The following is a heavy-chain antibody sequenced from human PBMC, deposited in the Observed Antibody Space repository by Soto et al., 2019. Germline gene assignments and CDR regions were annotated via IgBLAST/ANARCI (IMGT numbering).Heavy chain of an antibody. CDR3: ARAGWYSSSWYGY. J-gene: IGHJ4*02. CDR1: GFTFSSYG. V-gene: IGHV3-33*01. D-gene: IGHD6-13*01. Sequence: QVQLVESGGGVVQPGRSLRLSCAASGFTFSSYGMHWVRQAPGKGLEWVAVIWYDGSNKYYADSVKGRFTISRDNSKNTLYLQMNSLRAEDTAVYYCARAGWYSSSWYGYWGQGTLVTVSS. CDR2: IWYDGSNK.